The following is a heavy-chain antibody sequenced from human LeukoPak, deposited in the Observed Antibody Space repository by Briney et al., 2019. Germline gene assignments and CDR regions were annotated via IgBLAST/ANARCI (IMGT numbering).Heavy chain of an antibody. CDR2: IYPGNSDI. J-gene: IGHJ4*02. CDR1: GYSFASYW. V-gene: IGHV5-51*01. CDR3: ARHLSSITSCPNY. D-gene: IGHD2-2*01. Sequence: GESLKISCKGSGYSFASYWIAWVRQMPGKGLEWMGVIYPGNSDITYSPSFQGQVTISADKSVSTAYLHWGSLKASGTAIYYCARHLSSITSCPNYWGQGTLVTVSS.